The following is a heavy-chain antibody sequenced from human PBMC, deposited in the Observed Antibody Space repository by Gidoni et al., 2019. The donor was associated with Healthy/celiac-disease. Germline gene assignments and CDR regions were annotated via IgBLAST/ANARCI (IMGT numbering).Heavy chain of an antibody. CDR3: ARALAYYDWFDP. D-gene: IGHD1-26*01. Sequence: QVQLVQSGAEVKTPGASVKVSCKASGYTFTSYYMHWVRQAPGQGLECMGIINPSGGITSYAQKFQGRVTMTRDTATSTVYMELSSLRSEDTAVYYCARALAYYDWFDPWGQGTLVTVSS. J-gene: IGHJ5*02. CDR1: GYTFTSYY. CDR2: INPSGGIT. V-gene: IGHV1-46*01.